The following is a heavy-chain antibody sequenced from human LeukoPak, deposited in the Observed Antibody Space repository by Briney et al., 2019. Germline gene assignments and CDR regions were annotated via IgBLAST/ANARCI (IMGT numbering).Heavy chain of an antibody. Sequence: PSETPSLTCTVSGVSISSYYWSWIRQPPGKGLQWIGYIYYSGSTNYNPSLKSRVTISVDTSKNQFSLKLSSVTAADTAVYYCARGAVIAAADEYYYGMDVWGQGTTVTVSS. J-gene: IGHJ6*02. CDR1: GVSISSYY. V-gene: IGHV4-59*01. CDR3: ARGAVIAAADEYYYGMDV. D-gene: IGHD6-13*01. CDR2: IYYSGST.